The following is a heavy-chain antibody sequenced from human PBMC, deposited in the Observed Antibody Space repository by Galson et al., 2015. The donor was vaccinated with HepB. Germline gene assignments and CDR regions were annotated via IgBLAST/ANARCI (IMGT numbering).Heavy chain of an antibody. V-gene: IGHV1-24*01. CDR2: FDPEHGEA. CDR3: ARREYCSNSSYYGGYYSYYMDV. D-gene: IGHD2-2*01. Sequence: SVKVSCKVSGDTLTNLSMHWVRQGPEKGLEWMGGFDPEHGEAIYAQQFQGRVTMTEDTSTDTAYMVLSSLRSEDTAVYYCARREYCSNSSYYGGYYSYYMDVWGKGTTVTVSS. J-gene: IGHJ6*03. CDR1: GDTLTNLS.